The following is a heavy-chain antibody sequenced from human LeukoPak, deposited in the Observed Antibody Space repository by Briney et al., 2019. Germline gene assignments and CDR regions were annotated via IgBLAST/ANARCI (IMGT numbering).Heavy chain of an antibody. CDR1: GGSFSGYY. CDR3: ARGWLYFDY. Sequence: PSGTLSLTCAVYGGSFSGYYWSWIRQPPGKGLEWIGEINHSRSTNYNPSLTSRVTISVDTSKNQFSLKLSSVTAADTAVYYCARGWLYFDYWGQGTLVTVSS. CDR2: INHSRST. V-gene: IGHV4-34*01. J-gene: IGHJ4*02. D-gene: IGHD5-12*01.